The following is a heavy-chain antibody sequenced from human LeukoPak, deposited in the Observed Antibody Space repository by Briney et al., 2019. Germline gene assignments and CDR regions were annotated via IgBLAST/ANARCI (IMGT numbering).Heavy chain of an antibody. CDR1: GFTFSNYA. Sequence: GGSLRLLCAASGFTFSNYAMLWVREVPGGSVEWFSTISSRGDSTYDADSVKGRFNISRDNSKNSLYLQMNSVRAEDTAVYYCAKGPRPDITVAHTVEKWGQGTLVTVSS. V-gene: IGHV3-23*01. CDR2: ISSRGDST. D-gene: IGHD6-19*01. J-gene: IGHJ4*02. CDR3: AKGPRPDITVAHTVEK.